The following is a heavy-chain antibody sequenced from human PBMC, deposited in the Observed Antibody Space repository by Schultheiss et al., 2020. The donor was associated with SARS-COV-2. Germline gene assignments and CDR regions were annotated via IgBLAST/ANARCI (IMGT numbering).Heavy chain of an antibody. J-gene: IGHJ5*02. D-gene: IGHD5-18*01. CDR2: INHSGST. CDR3: ASADTAMVKRFDP. Sequence: GSLRLSCAVYGGSFSGYYWSWIRQPPGKGLEWIGEINHSGSTNYNPSLKSRVTISVDTSKNQFSLKLSSVTAADTAVYYCASADTAMVKRFDPWGQGTLVTVSS. CDR1: GGSFSGYY. V-gene: IGHV4-34*01.